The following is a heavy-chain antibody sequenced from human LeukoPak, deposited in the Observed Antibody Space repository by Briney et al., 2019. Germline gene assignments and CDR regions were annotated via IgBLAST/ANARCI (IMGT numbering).Heavy chain of an antibody. J-gene: IGHJ3*02. CDR3: ARDSAGTSAFDI. CDR2: ITSSSSYI. Sequence: VPPGGSLILSCTASGFTFSSYSMNWVRQAPGKGLEWVSYITSSSSYIYYADSVKGRFTISRDNAKNSLYLQMNSLRDEDTAVYYCARDSAGTSAFDIWGQGTMVTVSS. CDR1: GFTFSSYS. D-gene: IGHD1-1*01. V-gene: IGHV3-48*02.